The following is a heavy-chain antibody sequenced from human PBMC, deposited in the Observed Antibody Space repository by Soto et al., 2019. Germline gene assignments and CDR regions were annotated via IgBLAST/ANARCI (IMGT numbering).Heavy chain of an antibody. D-gene: IGHD6-19*01. CDR1: GGSISSYY. Sequence: KPSETLSLTCTVSGGSISSYYWSWIRQPPGKGLEWIGYIYYSGSTNYNPSLKSRVTISVDTSKNQFSLKLSSVTAADTAVYYCARQVGGWAPWYFDYWGQGTLVTVSS. J-gene: IGHJ4*02. CDR2: IYYSGST. CDR3: ARQVGGWAPWYFDY. V-gene: IGHV4-59*08.